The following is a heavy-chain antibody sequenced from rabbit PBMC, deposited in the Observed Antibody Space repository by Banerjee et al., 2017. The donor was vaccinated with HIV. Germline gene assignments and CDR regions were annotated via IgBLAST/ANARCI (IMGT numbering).Heavy chain of an antibody. CDR1: GFSFSYKYV. V-gene: IGHV1S45*01. D-gene: IGHD7-1*01. J-gene: IGHJ4*01. Sequence: QEQLEESGGDLVKPEGSLTLTCTASGFSFSYKYVMCWVRQAPGKGLEWIACINTSSGNTVYATWAKVRFTISKTSWTTVTLQMTSLTAADTATHFCARDRDGDAGYGSLALWGPGTLVTVS. CDR2: INTSSGNT. CDR3: ARDRDGDAGYGSLAL.